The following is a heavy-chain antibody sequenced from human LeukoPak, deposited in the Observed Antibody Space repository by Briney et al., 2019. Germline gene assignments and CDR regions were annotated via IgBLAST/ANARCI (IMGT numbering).Heavy chain of an antibody. CDR2: INWNGGST. Sequence: GGSLRLSCAASGFTFDDYGMSWVRQAPGKGLEWVSGINWNGGSTGYADSVKGRFIISRDNAKNSLYLQMNSLRAEDTALYYCARVYYYDSSGYLDGLDYWGQGTLVTVSS. CDR3: ARVYYYDSSGYLDGLDY. V-gene: IGHV3-20*04. J-gene: IGHJ4*02. D-gene: IGHD3-22*01. CDR1: GFTFDDYG.